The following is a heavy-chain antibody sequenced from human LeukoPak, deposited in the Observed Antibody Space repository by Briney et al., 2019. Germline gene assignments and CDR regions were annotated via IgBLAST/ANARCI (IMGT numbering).Heavy chain of an antibody. Sequence: PGGSLRLSCAASGFTFDDYAMHWVRQAPGKGLEWVSGISWNSGSIGYADSVKGRFTISRDNAKNSLYLQMNSLRAEDTALYYCAKDRSGSYYEEFDYWGQGTLVTVSS. CDR2: ISWNSGSI. V-gene: IGHV3-9*01. J-gene: IGHJ4*02. D-gene: IGHD1-26*01. CDR3: AKDRSGSYYEEFDY. CDR1: GFTFDDYA.